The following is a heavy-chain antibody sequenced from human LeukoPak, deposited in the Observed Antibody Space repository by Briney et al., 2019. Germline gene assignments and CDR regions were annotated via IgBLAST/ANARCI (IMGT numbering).Heavy chain of an antibody. CDR1: GYTFGSYG. CDR3: ARMGYCDSNSCGGDYYAHYGRDV. Sequence: ASVKVSCKTSGYTFGSYGINWVRQAPGQGLEWMGWISAYTGKTKYGQKFQGRVTMIKDTSTSTVYMELRSLRSDDTAVYYCARMGYCDSNSCGGDYYAHYGRDVWGKGTTVTVSS. J-gene: IGHJ6*04. CDR2: ISAYTGKT. D-gene: IGHD2-2*01. V-gene: IGHV1-18*01.